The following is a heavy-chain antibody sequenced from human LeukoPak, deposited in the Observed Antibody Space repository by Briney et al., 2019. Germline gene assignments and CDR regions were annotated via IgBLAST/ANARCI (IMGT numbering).Heavy chain of an antibody. J-gene: IGHJ6*02. CDR3: ARDRYDFWSGYRAPHYYYYGMDV. Sequence: SETLSLTCTVSGGSISSYYWSWIRQPPGKGLEWIGYIYYSGSTNYNPSLKSRVTISVDTSKNQFSLKLSSVTAADTAVYYCARDRYDFWSGYRAPHYYYYGMDVWGQGTTVTVSS. V-gene: IGHV4-59*01. CDR1: GGSISSYY. D-gene: IGHD3-3*01. CDR2: IYYSGST.